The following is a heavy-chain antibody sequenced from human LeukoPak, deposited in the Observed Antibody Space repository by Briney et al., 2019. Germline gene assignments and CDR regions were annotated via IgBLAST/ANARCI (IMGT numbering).Heavy chain of an antibody. CDR3: TRLRGYNYGYEYFFDF. D-gene: IGHD5-18*01. J-gene: IGHJ4*02. CDR2: IRGKAYGETT. V-gene: IGHV3-49*04. Sequence: PGGSLRLSCTASGFTFGDYAVTWVRQAPGKGLEWVGFIRGKAYGETTEYAASVKGRFTISRDDSKSIAYLQVNSLKIEDTAVYYCTRLRGYNYGYEYFFDFWGQGTLVTVSS. CDR1: GFTFGDYA.